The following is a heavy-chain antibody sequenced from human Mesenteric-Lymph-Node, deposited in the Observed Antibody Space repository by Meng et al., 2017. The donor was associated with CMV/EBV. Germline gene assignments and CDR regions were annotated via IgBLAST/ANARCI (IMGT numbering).Heavy chain of an antibody. CDR1: GFTFGDYA. Sequence: GGSLRLSCTASGFTFGDYAMSWVRQAPGKGLEWVGFIRSKAYGGTTEYAASVKGRFTISRDDSKSIAYLQMNSLRAEDTDEDYDFWGGVSNYISFYVLDVWGQGTTVTVSS. D-gene: IGHD3-3*01. V-gene: IGHV3-49*04. CDR2: IRSKAYGGTT. J-gene: IGHJ6*02. CDR3: FWGGVSNYISFYVLDV.